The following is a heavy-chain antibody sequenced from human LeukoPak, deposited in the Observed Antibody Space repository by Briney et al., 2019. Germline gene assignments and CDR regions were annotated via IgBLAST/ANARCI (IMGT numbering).Heavy chain of an antibody. CDR1: GFPFSSYW. D-gene: IGHD2-21*01. CDR3: AKYCGGDCYGMDV. CDR2: INSDGSAT. Sequence: GGSLRLSCAASGFPFSSYWMHWVRQVPGKGLLWVSRINSDGSATIYADSVRGRFTISRDNAKNTLYLQMNSLRAEDTAVYYCAKYCGGDCYGMDVWGQGTTVTVSS. V-gene: IGHV3-74*01. J-gene: IGHJ6*02.